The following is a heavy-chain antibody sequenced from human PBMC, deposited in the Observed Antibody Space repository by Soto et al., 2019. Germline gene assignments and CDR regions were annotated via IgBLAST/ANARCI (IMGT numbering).Heavy chain of an antibody. Sequence: XAVKVSCKASGYPFTGYYRHWVRQSPGQGLEWMGWINPNSGGTNYAQKFQGRVTMTRDTSISTAYMELSRLRSDDTAVYYCARDHSDYPEYYYGMDVWGQGTTVTVSS. D-gene: IGHD3-16*01. V-gene: IGHV1-2*02. J-gene: IGHJ6*02. CDR1: GYPFTGYY. CDR2: INPNSGGT. CDR3: ARDHSDYPEYYYGMDV.